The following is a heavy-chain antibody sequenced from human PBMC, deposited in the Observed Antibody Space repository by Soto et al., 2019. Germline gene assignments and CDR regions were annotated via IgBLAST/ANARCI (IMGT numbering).Heavy chain of an antibody. J-gene: IGHJ4*02. CDR2: ISVSVGST. V-gene: IGHV3-23*01. CDR3: AKRDVPHSTSNAYFYDH. Sequence: AGSLRLSCGVSGFPFAPSTMSWVRQAPGKGLEWVSTISVSVGSTYSADSVQGRFTVSSDIPDNTLFLRMTSLTADDTAVYFCAKRDVPHSTSNAYFYDHWGRGVLVTVSS. D-gene: IGHD2-21*02. CDR1: GFPFAPST.